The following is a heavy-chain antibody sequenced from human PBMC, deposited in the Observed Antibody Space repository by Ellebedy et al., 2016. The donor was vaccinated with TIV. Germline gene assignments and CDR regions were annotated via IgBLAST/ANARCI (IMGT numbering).Heavy chain of an antibody. CDR3: ANLPLGAFDI. CDR2: MSSNGGST. V-gene: IGHV3-64*04. J-gene: IGHJ3*02. CDR1: GFTFSSYA. D-gene: IGHD7-27*01. Sequence: PGGSLRLSCSASGFTFSSYAMHWVRQAPGKGLEYVSAMSSNGGSTYYADSVKGRFTISRDNSKNKLFLQMNSLRAEDTAVYYCANLPLGAFDIWGQGTMVTVSS.